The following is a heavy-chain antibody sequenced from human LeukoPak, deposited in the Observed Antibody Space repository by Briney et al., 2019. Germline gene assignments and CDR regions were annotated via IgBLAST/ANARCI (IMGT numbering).Heavy chain of an antibody. Sequence: PVGSLRLSCAASGFNFFTYGMHWVRQAPRKGLEWVAAIWYAGSNKYYADSVKGRFTISRDNSKSTLSLEMNSLRAEDTAVYYGARVIRGFGALDWWGQGTLVTVSS. V-gene: IGHV3-33*01. D-gene: IGHD3-10*01. J-gene: IGHJ4*02. CDR3: ARVIRGFGALDW. CDR2: IWYAGSNK. CDR1: GFNFFTYG.